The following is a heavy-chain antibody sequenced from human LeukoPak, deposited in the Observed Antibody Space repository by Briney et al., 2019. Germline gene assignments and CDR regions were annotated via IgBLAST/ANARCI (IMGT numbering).Heavy chain of an antibody. D-gene: IGHD3-3*01. CDR2: ISGSGGST. CDR3: AKDQYYDFWSGYENWFDP. CDR1: GFTFSSYA. V-gene: IGHV3-23*01. Sequence: PGGALRLSCAASGFTFSSYAMSWVRQAPGKGLEWVSAISGSGGSTYYADSVKGRFTISRDNSKNTLYLQMNSLRDEDTAVYYCAKDQYYDFWSGYENWFDPWGQGTLVTVSS. J-gene: IGHJ5*02.